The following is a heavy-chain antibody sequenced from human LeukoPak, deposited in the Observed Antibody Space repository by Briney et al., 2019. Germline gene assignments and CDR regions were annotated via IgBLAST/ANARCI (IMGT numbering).Heavy chain of an antibody. CDR1: GFTFTDYG. V-gene: IGHV3-30*02. CDR2: IRSDGSNE. J-gene: IGHJ4*02. Sequence: GGSLRLSCAASGFTFTDYGLHWARQAPGKGLEWVAFIRSDGSNEFYADSVKGRFFISRDNSKNALYLQMNSLRTEDTAVYYCVKDQPVCNKWAQGALVTVSS. D-gene: IGHD1/OR15-1a*01. CDR3: VKDQPVCNK.